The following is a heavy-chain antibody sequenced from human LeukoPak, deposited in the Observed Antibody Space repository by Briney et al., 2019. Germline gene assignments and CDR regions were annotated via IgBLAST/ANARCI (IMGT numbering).Heavy chain of an antibody. CDR3: ARDDSHGYHFFDS. Sequence: GGSLRLSCAASGFTFSSYSMNWIRQAPGKGLEWVSSISGSGEFIYYGDSVKGRDTISRDNGKNSLYLQMNSVRPEDMAVYYCARDDSHGYHFFDSWGRGTLVTVSS. V-gene: IGHV3-21*01. CDR2: ISGSGEFI. J-gene: IGHJ4*02. CDR1: GFTFSSYS. D-gene: IGHD3-22*01.